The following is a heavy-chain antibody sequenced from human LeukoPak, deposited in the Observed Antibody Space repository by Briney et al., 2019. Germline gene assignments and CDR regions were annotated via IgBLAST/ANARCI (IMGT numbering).Heavy chain of an antibody. J-gene: IGHJ3*02. D-gene: IGHD6-6*01. V-gene: IGHV1-18*01. CDR3: ARGDRSSTLAFDI. CDR2: ISACSGNT. CDR1: GCTFTSYG. Sequence: ASVKVSCKASGCTFTSYGITWVRQAPGQGLEWMGWISACSGNTNYAQKLQGRVTMTTDTSTGTVYMELRSLRSDDTAVYYCARGDRSSTLAFDIRGQGAMVTVSS.